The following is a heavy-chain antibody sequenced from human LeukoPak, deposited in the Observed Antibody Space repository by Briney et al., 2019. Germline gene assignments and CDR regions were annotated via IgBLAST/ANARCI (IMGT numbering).Heavy chain of an antibody. CDR3: ARQEVETSPFDY. CDR2: IYYSGST. J-gene: IGHJ4*02. D-gene: IGHD4-23*01. CDR1: GDSINNYY. Sequence: SETLSLTCTASGDSINNYYWSWIRQPPGKGLEWIGYIYYSGSTNYNPSLKSRVTISVDTSKKQFSLKLSSVTAADTAVYYCARQEVETSPFDYWGQGTLVTVSS. V-gene: IGHV4-59*08.